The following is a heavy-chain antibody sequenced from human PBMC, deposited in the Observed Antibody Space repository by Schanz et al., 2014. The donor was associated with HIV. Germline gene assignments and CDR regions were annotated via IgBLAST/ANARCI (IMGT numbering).Heavy chain of an antibody. Sequence: EVQLLESGGGLKHPGGSLRLSCAASGFTFSDYAMSWVRQAPGKGLEWVAGVSDNGASAYYADSVEGRFTISRDNSRNTLYLQMNSLRAEDTAVYYCARGSGPYYYYYGMDVWGQGTTVTVSS. V-gene: IGHV3-23*01. D-gene: IGHD3-10*01. CDR2: VSDNGASA. CDR1: GFTFSDYA. CDR3: ARGSGPYYYYYGMDV. J-gene: IGHJ6*02.